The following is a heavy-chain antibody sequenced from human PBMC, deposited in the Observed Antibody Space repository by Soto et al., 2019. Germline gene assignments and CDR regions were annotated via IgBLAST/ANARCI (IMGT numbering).Heavy chain of an antibody. V-gene: IGHV3-33*01. J-gene: IGHJ6*02. D-gene: IGHD4-17*01. CDR2: IWYDGSNK. CDR1: GFTFSSYG. Sequence: GGSLRLSCTASGFTFSSYGMHWVRQAPGKGLEWVAVIWYDGSNKYYADSVKGRFTISRDNSKNTLYLQMNSLRAEDTGVDYWAGDLISLYGGKTSGEYGMDVWGQGTTVTVSS. CDR3: AGDLISLYGGKTSGEYGMDV.